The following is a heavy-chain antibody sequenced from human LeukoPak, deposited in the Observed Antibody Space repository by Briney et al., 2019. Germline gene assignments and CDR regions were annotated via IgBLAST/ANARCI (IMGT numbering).Heavy chain of an antibody. V-gene: IGHV3-7*01. J-gene: IGHJ4*02. CDR1: GFTFSTYW. CDR3: ARDGDYNWNYKSGFDY. CDR2: IKQDGGQK. Sequence: PGGSLRLSCAASGFTFSTYWMSWVRQAPGKGLEWVANIKQDGGQKFYMESVKGRFGISRDNSKNSLYLQMNSLRAEDTAVYYCARDGDYNWNYKSGFDYWGQGTLVTVSS. D-gene: IGHD1-7*01.